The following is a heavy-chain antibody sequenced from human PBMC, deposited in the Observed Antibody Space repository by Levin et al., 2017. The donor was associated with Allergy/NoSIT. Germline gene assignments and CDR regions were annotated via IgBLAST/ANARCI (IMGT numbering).Heavy chain of an antibody. V-gene: IGHV3-33*01. J-gene: IGHJ4*02. CDR2: IWYDGSNK. CDR1: GFTFSNYG. CDR3: ARDRWYDSSGYEVAFDY. D-gene: IGHD3-22*01. Sequence: GGSLRLSCAASGFTFSNYGMHWVRQAPGKGLEWVALIWYDGSNKYSADSVRGRFTISRDNSKNTLYLQMNSLRAEDTAVYYCARDRWYDSSGYEVAFDYWGQGTLVTVSS.